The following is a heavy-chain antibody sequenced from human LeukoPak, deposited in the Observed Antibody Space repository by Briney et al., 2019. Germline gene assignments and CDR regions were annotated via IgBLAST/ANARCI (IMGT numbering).Heavy chain of an antibody. CDR1: GYSFTSYW. V-gene: IGHV5-51*01. J-gene: IGHJ5*02. D-gene: IGHD5-12*01. CDR2: IYPGDSDT. CDR3: ARRHSGYDLVVVTDEDWFDP. Sequence: GESLKISCKGSGYSFTSYWIGWVRQMPGKGLEWMGIIYPGDSDTRYSPSFQGQVTISADKSISTAYLQWSSLKASDTAMYYCARRHSGYDLVVVTDEDWFDPWGQGTLVTVSS.